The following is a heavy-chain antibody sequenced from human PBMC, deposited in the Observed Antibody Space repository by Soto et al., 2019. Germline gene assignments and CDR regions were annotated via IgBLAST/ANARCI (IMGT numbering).Heavy chain of an antibody. V-gene: IGHV3-30*03. CDR2: ISYDGSNK. Sequence: GGSLRLPCAASGFTFSSYGMHWVRPAPGKGLEWVAVISYDGSNKYYADSVKGRFTISRGNSKNTLYLQMNSLRAEDTAVYYCASPLPDCSSTSCYGLEYYFDYWGQGTLVTVSS. D-gene: IGHD2-2*01. CDR1: GFTFSSYG. J-gene: IGHJ4*02. CDR3: ASPLPDCSSTSCYGLEYYFDY.